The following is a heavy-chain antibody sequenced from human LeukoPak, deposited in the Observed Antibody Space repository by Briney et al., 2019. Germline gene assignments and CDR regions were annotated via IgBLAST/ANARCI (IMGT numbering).Heavy chain of an antibody. D-gene: IGHD6-19*01. V-gene: IGHV3-7*03. CDR1: GFTFSRYW. CDR2: LIQGGGEK. J-gene: IGHJ4*02. Sequence: PGGSLRLSCVASGFTFSRYWMTWVRQAPGKGLEWVATLIQGGGEKHYVDSVKGRFTISRDNAKNSVYLQMNSLRAEDTAVYYCASWGSVAGQRALDYWGQGTLVTVSS. CDR3: ASWGSVAGQRALDY.